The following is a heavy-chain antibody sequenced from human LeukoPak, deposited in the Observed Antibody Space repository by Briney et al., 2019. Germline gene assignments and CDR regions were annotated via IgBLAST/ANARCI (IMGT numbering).Heavy chain of an antibody. D-gene: IGHD2-21*02. CDR1: GDSISSGAFY. J-gene: IGHJ5*02. Sequence: PSQTLSLTCAVSGDSISSGAFYWNWIRQAPGKCPEWIGNIYRGRTRFNLSLTSRVTISLDMSKSQVSLNLTSVTAADTAIYYCAGEGEYGDSYSWGQGTLVVVSA. CDR2: IYRGRT. CDR3: AGEGEYGDSYS. V-gene: IGHV4-30-2*01.